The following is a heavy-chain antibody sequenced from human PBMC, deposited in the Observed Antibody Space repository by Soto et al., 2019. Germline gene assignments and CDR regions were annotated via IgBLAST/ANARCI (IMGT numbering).Heavy chain of an antibody. Sequence: AASVKVSCKASGYTFTSYGISWVRQAPGQGLEWMGWISAYNGNTNYAQKLQGRVTVTTDTSTSTAYMELRSLRSDDTAVYYCARDPPYSSGWYAGFDPWGQGTLVTVSS. CDR1: GYTFTSYG. V-gene: IGHV1-18*01. CDR2: ISAYNGNT. D-gene: IGHD6-19*01. J-gene: IGHJ5*02. CDR3: ARDPPYSSGWYAGFDP.